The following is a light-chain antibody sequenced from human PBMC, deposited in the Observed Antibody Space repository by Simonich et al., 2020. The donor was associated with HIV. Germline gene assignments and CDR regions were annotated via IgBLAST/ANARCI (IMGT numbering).Light chain of an antibody. CDR3: QQYSKWPPWT. J-gene: IGKJ1*01. Sequence: EILMTQSPATLSVSPGERATLSCRGSQRLSSNLAWYQQKPGQAPRLLIYGASTRAPGSPARFSGSGSGTEFTLTISSLQSEDFAVYYCQQYSKWPPWTFGQGTKVEIK. V-gene: IGKV3-15*01. CDR2: GAS. CDR1: QRLSSN.